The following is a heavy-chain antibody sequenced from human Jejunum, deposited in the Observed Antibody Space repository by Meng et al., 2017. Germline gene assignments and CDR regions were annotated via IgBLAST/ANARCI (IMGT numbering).Heavy chain of an antibody. D-gene: IGHD6-19*01. CDR2: IYYSGTA. CDR3: ARDRPTPDFLAVAGTFDY. J-gene: IGHJ4*02. Sequence: QVQLQESGPGLVKPPQALPLTCTVSGGSVSSAGYYWSWIRQLPGKGLEWIGYIYYSGTAYYNPSLKSRATISLDTSENQFSLKLSFVLAADTAVYYCARDRPTPDFLAVAGTFDYWGQGILVTVSS. CDR1: GGSVSSAGYY. V-gene: IGHV4-31*03.